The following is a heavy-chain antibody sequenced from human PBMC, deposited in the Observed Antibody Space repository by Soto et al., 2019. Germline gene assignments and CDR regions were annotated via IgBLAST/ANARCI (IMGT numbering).Heavy chain of an antibody. Sequence: EVQLVESGGGLEQPGWSLRLSCAASGFTFDDHAMHWVRQAPGKGLEWVSGITWNSGSMDYADSVKGRFTISRDNTKNSLYLQMNSLRTEDTALYYCATLAGGAGREDYWGQGTLVTVSS. CDR2: ITWNSGSM. V-gene: IGHV3-9*01. D-gene: IGHD2-8*02. CDR3: ATLAGGAGREDY. J-gene: IGHJ4*02. CDR1: GFTFDDHA.